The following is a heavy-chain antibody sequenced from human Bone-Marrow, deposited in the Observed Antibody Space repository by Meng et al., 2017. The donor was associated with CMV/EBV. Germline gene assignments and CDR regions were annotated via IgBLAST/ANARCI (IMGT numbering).Heavy chain of an antibody. CDR1: GFTFSSYA. D-gene: IGHD2-21*02. CDR2: ISYDGSNK. V-gene: IGHV3-30-3*01. CDR3: ARGMTAGTVGEFDD. J-gene: IGHJ3*01. Sequence: GGSLRLSCAASGFTFSSYAMHWVRQAPGKGLEWVAVISYDGSNKYYADSVKGRFTISRDNSKNTLYLQMNSLRAEDTAVYYCARGMTAGTVGEFDDWGQGTMVTVSS.